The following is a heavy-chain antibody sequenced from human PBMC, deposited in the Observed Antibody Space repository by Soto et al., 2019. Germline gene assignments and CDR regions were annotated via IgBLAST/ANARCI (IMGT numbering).Heavy chain of an antibody. V-gene: IGHV4-59*01. J-gene: IGHJ4*02. CDR2: IYNNGRT. CDR1: GGSISSSS. CDR3: ARARFCTSTSCYHYFDF. Sequence: PSETLSLTCTVSGGSISSSSWSWIRQTPGRGLEWIGYIYNNGRTDYNPSLKSRVTISVDTSKNHFSLKLSSVTPADTAVYYCARARFCTSTSCYHYFDFWGQGTLGTAPQ. D-gene: IGHD2-2*01.